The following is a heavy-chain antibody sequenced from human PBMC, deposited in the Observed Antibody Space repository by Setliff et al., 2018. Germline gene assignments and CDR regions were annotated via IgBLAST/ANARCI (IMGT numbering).Heavy chain of an antibody. CDR2: ISGDGRTI. J-gene: IGHJ5*02. CDR3: ARDGWFAN. V-gene: IGHV3-11*04. CDR1: GFDFSYYY. Sequence: PGGSLRLSCAASGFDFSYYYMSWARQAPGKGLEWISKISGDGRTIYQADSVRGRFTISRDNADNSLYLQMNSLRADDTALYYCARDGWFANWGQGTLVTVSS.